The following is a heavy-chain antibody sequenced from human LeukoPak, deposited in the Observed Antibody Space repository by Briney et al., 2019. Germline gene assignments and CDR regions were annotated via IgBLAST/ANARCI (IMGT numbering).Heavy chain of an antibody. V-gene: IGHV4-30-4*01. Sequence: SETLSLTCAVYGGSFSGYYWSWIRQPPGKGLEWIGYIYYSGTTYHNPSLKSRLTISVDTSKNQFSLKLSSVTAADTAVYYCARRGTYDIDAFDIWGQGTMVTVSS. CDR1: GGSFSGYY. D-gene: IGHD3-9*01. CDR3: ARRGTYDIDAFDI. J-gene: IGHJ3*02. CDR2: IYYSGTT.